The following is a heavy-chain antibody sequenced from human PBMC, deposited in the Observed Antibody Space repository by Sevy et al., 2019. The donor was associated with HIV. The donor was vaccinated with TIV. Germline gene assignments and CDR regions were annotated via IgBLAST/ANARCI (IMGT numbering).Heavy chain of an antibody. CDR2: IWYDGSNK. CDR3: AKDFRYYYGSGSLQEGLYFDY. J-gene: IGHJ4*02. Sequence: GGSLRLSCAASGFTFSSYGMHWVRQAPGKGLEWVAVIWYDGSNKYYADSVKGRFTISRDNSKNTLYLQMNSLRAEDTAVYYCAKDFRYYYGSGSLQEGLYFDYWGQGTLVTVSS. V-gene: IGHV3-33*06. D-gene: IGHD3-10*01. CDR1: GFTFSSYG.